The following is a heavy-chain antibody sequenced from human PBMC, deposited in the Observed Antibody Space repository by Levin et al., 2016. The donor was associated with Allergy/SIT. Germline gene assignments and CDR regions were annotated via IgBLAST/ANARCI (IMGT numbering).Heavy chain of an antibody. CDR3: TKDRVGATPFDH. CDR1: GFSVSNNY. Sequence: GGSLRLSCAASGFSVSNNYMSWVRQAPGRGLEWVSGISGSGSSSYYADSVKGRFTISRDNSKNTLYLQMNSLRVEDTAVYFCTKDRVGATPFDHWGQGTRVTVSS. V-gene: IGHV3-23*01. CDR2: ISGSGSSS. J-gene: IGHJ4*02. D-gene: IGHD1-26*01.